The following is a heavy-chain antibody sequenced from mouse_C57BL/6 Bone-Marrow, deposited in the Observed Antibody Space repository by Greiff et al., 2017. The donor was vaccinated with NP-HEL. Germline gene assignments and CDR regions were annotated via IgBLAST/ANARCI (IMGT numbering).Heavy chain of an antibody. J-gene: IGHJ3*01. V-gene: IGHV1-80*01. CDR3: ARRYYGSILFAY. CDR1: GYAFSSYW. Sequence: VQLQQSGAELVKPGASVKISCKASGYAFSSYWMNWVKQRPGKGLEWIGQIYPGDGDTNYNGKFKGKATLTADKSSSTAYMQLSSLTSEDSAFYFCARRYYGSILFAYWGQGTLVTVSA. CDR2: IYPGDGDT. D-gene: IGHD1-1*01.